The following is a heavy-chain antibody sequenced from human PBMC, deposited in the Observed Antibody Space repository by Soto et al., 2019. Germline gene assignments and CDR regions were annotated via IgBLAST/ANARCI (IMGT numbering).Heavy chain of an antibody. V-gene: IGHV1-69*12. J-gene: IGHJ4*02. D-gene: IGHD2-21*02. CDR1: GGTFSSYA. CDR3: ARGGNSVGPWDY. CDR2: IIPIFVTA. Sequence: QVQLVQSGAEVKKPGSSVKVSCKASGGTFSSYAISWVLQAPGQWLEWMGGIIPIFVTANYAQKFQGRVTMTADESTSTASMELSSLRSEDTAVYYCARGGNSVGPWDYWGQGPLVTVSS.